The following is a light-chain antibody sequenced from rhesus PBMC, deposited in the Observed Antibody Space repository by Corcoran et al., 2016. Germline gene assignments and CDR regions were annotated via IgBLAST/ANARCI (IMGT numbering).Light chain of an antibody. J-gene: IGKJ4*01. CDR1: QGISKY. V-gene: IGKV1-25*01. CDR2: DAS. CDR3: QQHNSYPLT. Sequence: DIQMTQSPSSLSASVGDTVTITCQASQGISKYLAWYQQKQGKAHKLLIYDASTLQRGVPSRFSASESGTEFTLNISSRQPEDFATYYCQQHNSYPLTFGGGTKVELK.